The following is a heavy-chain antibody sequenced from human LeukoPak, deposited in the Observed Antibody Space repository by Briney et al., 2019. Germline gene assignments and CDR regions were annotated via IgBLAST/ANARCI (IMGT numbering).Heavy chain of an antibody. V-gene: IGHV3-74*01. CDR2: INSDGSST. CDR1: GFTFSSYW. CDR3: ARFPGYSYGQRYFDY. D-gene: IGHD5-18*01. Sequence: PGGSLRLSCAASGFTFSSYWMHWVRQVPGKGLVWVSRINSDGSSTSYADSVKGRFTISRDNAKNTLYLQMNSLRAEDTAVYYCARFPGYSYGQRYFDYWGQGTLVTVSS. J-gene: IGHJ4*02.